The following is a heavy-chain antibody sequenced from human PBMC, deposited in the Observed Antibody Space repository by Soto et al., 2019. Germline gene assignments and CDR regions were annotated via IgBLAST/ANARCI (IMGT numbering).Heavy chain of an antibody. D-gene: IGHD6-6*01. CDR1: GFTFSSYG. V-gene: IGHV3-30*18. J-gene: IGHJ4*02. CDR3: AKDEWKAIIAARPSYFDY. CDR2: ISYDGSNK. Sequence: QVQLVESGGGVVQPGRSLRLSCAASGFTFSSYGMHWVRQAPGKGLEWVAVISYDGSNKYYADSVKGRFTISRDNSKNTLYLQMNSLRAEDTAVYYCAKDEWKAIIAARPSYFDYWGQGTLVTVSS.